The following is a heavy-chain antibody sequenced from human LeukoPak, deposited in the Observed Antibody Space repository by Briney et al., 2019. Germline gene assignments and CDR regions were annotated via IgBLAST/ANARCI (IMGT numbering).Heavy chain of an antibody. J-gene: IGHJ6*03. CDR2: INHSGST. Sequence: PSETLSLTCAVYGGSFTDYFLSWIRQPPGKGLEWLGEINHSGSTNYNPSLKSRVTISMDSSKNQFSLKLSSVTAADTAVYYCARGTSGVVVPPIDDYMDVWGKGATVTVSS. V-gene: IGHV4-34*01. CDR1: GGSFTDYF. CDR3: ARGTSGVVVPPIDDYMDV. D-gene: IGHD2-2*01.